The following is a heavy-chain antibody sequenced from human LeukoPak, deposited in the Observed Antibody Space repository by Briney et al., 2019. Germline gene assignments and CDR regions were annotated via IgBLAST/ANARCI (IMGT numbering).Heavy chain of an antibody. Sequence: PGGSLRLSCAASGFTFSSYEMNWVRQAPGKGQEWVSYISSSGSTIYYADSVKGRFTISRDNAKNSLYLQMNSLRAEDTAVYYCARGGYCSGGSCYDPYNWFDPWGQGTLVTVSS. V-gene: IGHV3-48*03. J-gene: IGHJ5*02. D-gene: IGHD2-15*01. CDR1: GFTFSSYE. CDR3: ARGGYCSGGSCYDPYNWFDP. CDR2: ISSSGSTI.